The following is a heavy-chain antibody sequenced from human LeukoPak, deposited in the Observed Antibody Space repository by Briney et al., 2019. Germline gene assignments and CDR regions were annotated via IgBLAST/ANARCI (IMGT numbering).Heavy chain of an antibody. V-gene: IGHV4-59*01. CDR1: GGFISSYY. Sequence: SETLSLTCTVSGGFISSYYWSWIRQPPGKGLEWIGYIYYSGSTNYNPSLKSRVTISVDTSKSQFSLQLSSVTAADTAVYYYARGPTRYYFDYWGQGTLVTVSS. CDR2: IYYSGST. CDR3: ARGPTRYYFDY. J-gene: IGHJ4*02.